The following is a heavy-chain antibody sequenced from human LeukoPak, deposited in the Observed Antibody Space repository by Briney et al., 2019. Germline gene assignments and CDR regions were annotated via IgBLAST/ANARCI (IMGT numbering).Heavy chain of an antibody. CDR1: GRPFSSSI. J-gene: IGHJ3*02. D-gene: IGHD5-12*01. V-gene: IGHV3-30*03. Sequence: PGGSLRLSCALSGRPFSSSIMHWVRRAPGKALEWVAGMSFDGSQYYVESVKGRFTISRDNSGNTVYLHMTSLRPEDTAVYFCAREGHTSGFCGSFDIWGQGTTVTISS. CDR2: MSFDGSQ. CDR3: AREGHTSGFCGSFDI.